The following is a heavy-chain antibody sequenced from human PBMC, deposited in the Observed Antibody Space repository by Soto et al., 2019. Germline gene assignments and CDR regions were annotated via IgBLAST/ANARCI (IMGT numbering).Heavy chain of an antibody. Sequence: SVEVSSKXSGCTFSSYGIRWVRQAPGQGLEWVGGIILIFGTANYAQKFQGRVTITTDKSTSTAYMQMNSLRVEDTAVYYCARAPFPYYHNSTGYGDAFDPWGQGTVVTVSS. D-gene: IGHD3-22*01. V-gene: IGHV1-69*05. CDR2: IILIFGTA. J-gene: IGHJ5*02. CDR3: ARAPFPYYHNSTGYGDAFDP. CDR1: GCTFSSYG.